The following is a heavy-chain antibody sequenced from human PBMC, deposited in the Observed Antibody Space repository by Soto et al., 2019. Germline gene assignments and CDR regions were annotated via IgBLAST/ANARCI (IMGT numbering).Heavy chain of an antibody. V-gene: IGHV3-15*07. CDR3: TTYAQRDI. J-gene: IGHJ3*02. CDR2: IKSKVDGETT. Sequence: LRPSCASSGLTFSTASKNWVRQAPGTGLEWVGRIKSKVDGETTDYGAPVKGRFTISRDDSKNTLYLQMTSLKTEDTTVYYCTTYAQRDIWGQGTLVTVSS. D-gene: IGHD2-2*01. CDR1: GLTFSTAS.